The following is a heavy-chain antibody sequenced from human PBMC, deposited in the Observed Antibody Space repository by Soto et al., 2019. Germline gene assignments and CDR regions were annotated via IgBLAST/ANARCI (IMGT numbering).Heavy chain of an antibody. D-gene: IGHD3-10*01. Sequence: QVQLQESGPGLVKPSQTLSLTCTVSGGSISSGGYYWSWIRQHPGKGLEWIGYIYYSGSTYYNPSLKSRVTISVDTSKNQFSLKLSSVTAADTAVYYCARTTMVRVVGPGYNWFDPWGQGTLVTVSS. J-gene: IGHJ5*02. CDR2: IYYSGST. V-gene: IGHV4-31*03. CDR1: GGSISSGGYY. CDR3: ARTTMVRVVGPGYNWFDP.